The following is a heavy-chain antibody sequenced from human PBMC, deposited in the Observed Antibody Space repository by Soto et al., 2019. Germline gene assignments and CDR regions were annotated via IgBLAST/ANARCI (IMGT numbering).Heavy chain of an antibody. V-gene: IGHV2-5*02. CDR1: GFSLSTSGVG. CDR3: AHKGGGDYIIDY. D-gene: IGHD4-17*01. Sequence: QITLKESGPTLVKPTQTLTLTCTFSGFSLSTSGVGVGWIRQPPGKALEWLAVIYWDDSKHYSPSLKSRLTITKDTYKNQVVLTMTNMDPVDTATYYCAHKGGGDYIIDYWGQGTLVTVSS. J-gene: IGHJ4*02. CDR2: IYWDDSK.